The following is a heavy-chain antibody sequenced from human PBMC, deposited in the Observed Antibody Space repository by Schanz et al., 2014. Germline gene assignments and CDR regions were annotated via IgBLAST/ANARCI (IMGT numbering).Heavy chain of an antibody. Sequence: EVQLVESGGGLVQPGGSLRLSCAASGFSFGTYAMSWVRQAPGKGLLWVSGITGASDPIDYAESVKGRFTISRDNSKNTLYLQMNSLRPEDTAVYYSAKYRGYYRVSGSYRELEYWGQGTLVTVSS. V-gene: IGHV3-23*04. CDR3: AKYRGYYRVSGSYRELEY. D-gene: IGHD3-10*01. CDR1: GFSFGTYA. J-gene: IGHJ4*02. CDR2: ITGASDPI.